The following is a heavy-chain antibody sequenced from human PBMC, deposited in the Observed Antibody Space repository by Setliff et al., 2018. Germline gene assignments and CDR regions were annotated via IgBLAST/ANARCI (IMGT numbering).Heavy chain of an antibody. V-gene: IGHV3-30*03. CDR2: ISYDGTIT. D-gene: IGHD2-15*01. J-gene: IGHJ4*02. CDR3: ASSSGGNYEAYFDY. Sequence: PGGSLRLSCAASGFTFSSYAMSWVRQAPGKGLEWVAVISYDGTITHYVDSVKGRFSISRDNSQNTLYLQMNSLSPEDTALYYCASSSGGNYEAYFDYWGQGTLVTVPS. CDR1: GFTFSSYA.